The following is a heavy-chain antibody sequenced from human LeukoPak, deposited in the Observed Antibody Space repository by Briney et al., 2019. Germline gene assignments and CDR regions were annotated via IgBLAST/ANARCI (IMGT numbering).Heavy chain of an antibody. Sequence: PSGTLSLTCTVSGGSISSYFWSWVRHPPGMGLEWIGGVYYSGSPTYNPSLTSRVTISVDTSKNQFSLRLRSVTAADTAVYYCARVFDDYYDSSADPPLWFDPWGQGRMVTVCS. V-gene: IGHV4-59*01. CDR3: ARVFDDYYDSSADPPLWFDP. CDR1: GGSISSYF. J-gene: IGHJ5*02. CDR2: VYYSGSP. D-gene: IGHD3-22*01.